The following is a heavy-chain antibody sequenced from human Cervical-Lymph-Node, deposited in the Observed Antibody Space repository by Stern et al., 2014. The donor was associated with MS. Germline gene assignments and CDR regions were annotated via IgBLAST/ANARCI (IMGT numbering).Heavy chain of an antibody. CDR3: ATTFR. Sequence: VQLVQSGAEVKKPGSSVQVSCKASGGTFSSDVSNWVRQAPGQGLEWMGGIIPAFGTTNSAKEFQGRLKISADASMSTAYMELSSLSSEDTALYYCATTFRWGQGTLITVSS. CDR1: GGTFSSDV. CDR2: IIPAFGTT. J-gene: IGHJ4*02. D-gene: IGHD2/OR15-2a*01. V-gene: IGHV1-69*01.